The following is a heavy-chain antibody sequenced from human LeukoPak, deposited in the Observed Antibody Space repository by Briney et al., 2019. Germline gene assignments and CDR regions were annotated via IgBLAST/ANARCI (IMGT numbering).Heavy chain of an antibody. CDR1: GFTFSIYH. V-gene: IGHV3-30*02. D-gene: IGHD3-10*01. Sequence: PGGPLRLPCGASGFTFSIYHMHWVRQAPGKGLEWVAHIRYDGSDKFYADSVKARFTVSRDNSKNTLYLHMTSLRSEDTAVYYCAQVYGSASGESIRFWGQGTLVTVSS. CDR2: IRYDGSDK. J-gene: IGHJ4*02. CDR3: AQVYGSASGESIRF.